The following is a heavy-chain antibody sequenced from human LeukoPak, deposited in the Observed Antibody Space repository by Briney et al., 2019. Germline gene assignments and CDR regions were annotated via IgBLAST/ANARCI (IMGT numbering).Heavy chain of an antibody. J-gene: IGHJ4*02. CDR3: ARDRSNSFSDH. Sequence: PGGSLRLSCVGSGFTFSSQSMNWVRQAPGRGLEGFSSISSSSSYIYYADSVKGRFTISRDNAKNSLYLQMNSLRAEDTAVYYCARDRSNSFSDHWGQGTLVTVSS. V-gene: IGHV3-21*01. D-gene: IGHD6-6*01. CDR2: ISSSSSYI. CDR1: GFTFSSQS.